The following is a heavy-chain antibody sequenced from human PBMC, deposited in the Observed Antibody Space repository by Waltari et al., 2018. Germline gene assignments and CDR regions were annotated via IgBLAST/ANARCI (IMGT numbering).Heavy chain of an antibody. CDR1: GCSITTNSN. J-gene: IGHJ1*01. V-gene: IGHV4-39*01. D-gene: IGHD4-17*01. Sequence: QLQLQESGPGLVRPSETLSLTCTVSGCSITTNSNWAWIRQPPGKGLEWMGNMQYRGSTFYNPSLMSRVTISLDTSKNQFSLTLTSVDAADTAVYFCGRIAFGDDGGYFQYWGQGTLVTVSS. CDR3: GRIAFGDDGGYFQY. CDR2: MQYRGST.